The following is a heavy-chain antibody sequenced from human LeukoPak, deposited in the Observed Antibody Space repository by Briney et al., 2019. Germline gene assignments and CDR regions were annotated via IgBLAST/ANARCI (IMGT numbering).Heavy chain of an antibody. J-gene: IGHJ4*02. V-gene: IGHV3-74*03. D-gene: IGHD3-10*01. Sequence: PGGSLRLSCGASGFNLRNYWMHWVRQAPRQRPVWVPRINSDGGSTTYADSVKGRFTISRNNAKNTLYLDMNSLRAEDTAVYYCARARSVYGSGCYSPHYWGQGTLVTVSS. CDR1: GFNLRNYW. CDR3: ARARSVYGSGCYSPHY. CDR2: INSDGGST.